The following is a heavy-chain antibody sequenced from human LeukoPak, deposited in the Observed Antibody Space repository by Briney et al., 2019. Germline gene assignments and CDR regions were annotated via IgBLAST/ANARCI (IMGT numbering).Heavy chain of an antibody. CDR2: IKQDGSEK. D-gene: IGHD3-9*01. V-gene: IGHV3-7*04. CDR3: ARDIGRYFDF. CDR1: TFTFSRYW. Sequence: PGGSLRLSCAASTFTFSRYWMSWVRQAPGKGLEWVANIKQDGSEKYYVDSVKGRFTISRDNAKNSLFLQMNSLRAEDKAVYYCARDIGRYFDFGGQGTLVTVSS. J-gene: IGHJ4*02.